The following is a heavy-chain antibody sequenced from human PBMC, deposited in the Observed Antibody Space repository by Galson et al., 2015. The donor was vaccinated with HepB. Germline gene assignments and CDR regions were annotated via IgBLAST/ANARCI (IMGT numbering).Heavy chain of an antibody. CDR2: ISYDGSNK. CDR3: ARDALEGSSSWSSAFDY. J-gene: IGHJ4*02. D-gene: IGHD6-13*01. V-gene: IGHV3-30*04. CDR1: GFTFSSYA. Sequence: SLRLSCAASGFTFSSYAMHWVRQAPGKGLEWVAVISYDGSNKYYADSVKGRLTISRDNSKNTLYLQMNSLRAEDTAVYYCARDALEGSSSWSSAFDYWGQGTLVTVSS.